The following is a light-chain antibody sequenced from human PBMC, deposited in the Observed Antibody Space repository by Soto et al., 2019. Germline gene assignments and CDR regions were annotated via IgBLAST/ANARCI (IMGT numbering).Light chain of an antibody. J-gene: IGLJ1*01. CDR2: VTN. CDR1: TSNIGENS. CDR3: AAWDGSLNGHV. Sequence: QSALTQPPSVSGTPGQGVTISCSGSTSNIGENSVGWFQQLPGTAPKVVIYVTNKRPSGVPDRFSGSKSGTSAYLVISGLQSEDEADYYCAAWDGSLNGHVFGTGTKVTVL. V-gene: IGLV1-44*01.